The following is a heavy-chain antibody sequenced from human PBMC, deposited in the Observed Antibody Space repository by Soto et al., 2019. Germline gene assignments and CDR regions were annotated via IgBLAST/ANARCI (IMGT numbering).Heavy chain of an antibody. CDR2: INAGNGNT. Sequence: ASEKVSCKASGYTFTSYAMHWVRQAPGQRLEWMGWINAGNGNTKYSQKFQGRVTITRDTSASTAYMELSSLRSEDTAVYYCARGITLPTPLDYWGQGALVTVS. D-gene: IGHD1-20*01. J-gene: IGHJ4*02. V-gene: IGHV1-3*01. CDR3: ARGITLPTPLDY. CDR1: GYTFTSYA.